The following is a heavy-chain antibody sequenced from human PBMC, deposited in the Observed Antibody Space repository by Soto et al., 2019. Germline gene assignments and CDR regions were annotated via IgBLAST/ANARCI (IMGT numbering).Heavy chain of an antibody. D-gene: IGHD3-3*01. CDR1: GGTFSSYA. CDR2: IIPIFGTA. V-gene: IGHV1-69*13. CDR3: AGNLYYDFWSGPMSPSYYYYGMDV. J-gene: IGHJ6*02. Sequence: GASVKVSCKASGGTFSSYAISWVRQAPGQGLEWMGGIIPIFGTANYAQKFQGRVTITADESTSTAYMELSSLRSEDTAVYYCAGNLYYDFWSGPMSPSYYYYGMDVWGQGTTVTVSS.